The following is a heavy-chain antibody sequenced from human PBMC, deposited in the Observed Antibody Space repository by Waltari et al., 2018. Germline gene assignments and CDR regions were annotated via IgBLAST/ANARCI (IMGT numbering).Heavy chain of an antibody. V-gene: IGHV4-34*01. D-gene: IGHD3-22*01. CDR3: ARGRKYYYDSSGKGPGSDY. Sequence: QVQLQQWGAGLLKPSETLSLTCAVYGGSFSGYYWSWIRQPPGKGLGWIGEINHGGTPTSNPSLRSRVPMSVATSKNQFSLKLSSVTAADTAVYYCARGRKYYYDSSGKGPGSDYWGQGTLVTVSS. J-gene: IGHJ4*02. CDR2: INHGGTP. CDR1: GGSFSGYY.